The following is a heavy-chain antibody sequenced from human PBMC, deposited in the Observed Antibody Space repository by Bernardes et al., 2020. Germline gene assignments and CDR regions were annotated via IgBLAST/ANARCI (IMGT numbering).Heavy chain of an antibody. D-gene: IGHD2-21*01. CDR1: GGSISSSSYY. CDR3: ATYCGGDCYTTGMDV. CDR2: IYYSGST. J-gene: IGHJ6*02. Sequence: TLSLTCTVSGGSISSSSYYWGWILQPPGKGLEWIGSIYYSGSTYYNPSLKSRVTISVDTSKNQFSLKLSSVTAADTAVYYCATYCGGDCYTTGMDVWGQGTTVTVSS. V-gene: IGHV4-39*01.